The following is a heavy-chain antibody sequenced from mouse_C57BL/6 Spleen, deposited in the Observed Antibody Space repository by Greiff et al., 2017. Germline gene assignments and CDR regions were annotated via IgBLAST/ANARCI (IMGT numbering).Heavy chain of an antibody. V-gene: IGHV1-61*01. CDR2: IYPSDSET. Sequence: VQLQQPGAELVRPGSSVKLSCKASGYTFTSYWMDWVKQRPGQGLEWIGNIYPSDSETHYNQKFKDKATLTVDKSSSTAYMQLSSLTSEDSAVYYCARGGSNYGYFDVWGTGTTVTVAS. CDR3: ARGGSNYGYFDV. J-gene: IGHJ1*03. D-gene: IGHD2-5*01. CDR1: GYTFTSYW.